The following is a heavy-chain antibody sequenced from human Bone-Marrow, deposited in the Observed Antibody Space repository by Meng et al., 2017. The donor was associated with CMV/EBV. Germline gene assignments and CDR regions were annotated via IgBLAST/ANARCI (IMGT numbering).Heavy chain of an antibody. D-gene: IGHD2-2*01. CDR3: AKPLPAAPYYFDS. CDR1: GFTFSSYA. V-gene: IGHV3-23*01. Sequence: GESLKISCAASGFTFSSYAMSWVRQAPGKGLEWVSAISGSGGSTYYADSVKGRFTISRDNSKTTLYPQMNSLRAEDTALYYCAKPLPAAPYYFDSWGQGTRVTVSS. CDR2: ISGSGGST. J-gene: IGHJ4*02.